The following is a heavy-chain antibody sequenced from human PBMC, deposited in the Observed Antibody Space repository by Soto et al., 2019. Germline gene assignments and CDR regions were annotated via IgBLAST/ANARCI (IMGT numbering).Heavy chain of an antibody. CDR1: GGSISRGGCY. Sequence: LFLTCNVSGGSISRGGCYWRWIRQRPGTGWEWIGYIYYSGSTYCNPFIKSRVTISVDTSKNQFSLKLSSVTAADTAVYYCARDRGYYGSGRYYYYYYGMDVWGQGTTVTVSS. J-gene: IGHJ6*02. V-gene: IGHV4-31*03. D-gene: IGHD3-10*01. CDR3: ARDRGYYGSGRYYYYYYGMDV. CDR2: IYYSGST.